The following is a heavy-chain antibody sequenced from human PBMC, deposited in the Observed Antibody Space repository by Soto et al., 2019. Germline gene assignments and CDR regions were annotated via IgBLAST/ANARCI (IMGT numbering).Heavy chain of an antibody. J-gene: IGHJ6*03. CDR2: IKQDGSEK. CDR1: GFTFSSYW. V-gene: IGHV3-7*01. D-gene: IGHD3-3*01. Sequence: EVQLVESGGGLVQPGGSLRLSCAASGFTFSSYWMSWVRQAPGKGLEWVANIKQDGSEKYYVDSVKGRFTSSRDNAKNSLYLQMNSLRDEDTAVYYCARVGVVTDYYYYYMDVWGKGTTVTVSS. CDR3: ARVGVVTDYYYYYMDV.